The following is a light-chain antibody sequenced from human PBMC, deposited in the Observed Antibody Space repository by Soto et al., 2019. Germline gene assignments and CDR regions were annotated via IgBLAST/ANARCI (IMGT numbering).Light chain of an antibody. J-gene: IGKJ4*01. CDR3: QQYNNWPLT. CDR1: QSVDND. V-gene: IGKV3D-15*01. CDR2: DAS. Sequence: EIVMTQSPATLSVSPGDRATLSCRASQSVDNDLAWYQQKPGQPPRLLIYDASTRATGIPARFSGSQSGTEFTLTISSLLSEDFAVYSCQQYNNWPLTFCGGTKVDIK.